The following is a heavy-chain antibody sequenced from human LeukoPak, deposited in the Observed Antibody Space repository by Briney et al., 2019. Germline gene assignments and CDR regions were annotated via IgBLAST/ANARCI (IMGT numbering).Heavy chain of an antibody. CDR2: IFHSGNS. CDR3: ARVTYVDDMLYQYFDY. CDR1: SYSISSGSY. V-gene: IGHV4-38-2*01. Sequence: SETLSLTCAFSSYSISSGSYWGWIRQSPGKGLEWVGSIFHSGNSYYNPSLKSRLPMSVDTSKNQFSLKLTSVTAADTALYYCARVTYVDDMLYQYFDYGDQGILVTVSS. J-gene: IGHJ4*02. D-gene: IGHD4-17*01.